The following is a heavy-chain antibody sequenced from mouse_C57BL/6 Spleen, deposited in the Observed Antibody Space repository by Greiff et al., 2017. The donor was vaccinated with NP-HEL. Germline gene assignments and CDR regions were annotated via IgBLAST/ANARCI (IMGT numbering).Heavy chain of an antibody. D-gene: IGHD3-2*02. CDR3: ARWGTAQAPFAY. J-gene: IGHJ3*01. Sequence: QVQLQQPGAELVKPGASVKLSCKASGYTFTSYWMHWVKQRPGQGLEWIGMIHPNSGSTNYNEKFKSKATLTVDKSSSTAYMQLSSLTSEDSAVYYCARWGTAQAPFAYWGQGTLVTVSA. V-gene: IGHV1-64*01. CDR1: GYTFTSYW. CDR2: IHPNSGST.